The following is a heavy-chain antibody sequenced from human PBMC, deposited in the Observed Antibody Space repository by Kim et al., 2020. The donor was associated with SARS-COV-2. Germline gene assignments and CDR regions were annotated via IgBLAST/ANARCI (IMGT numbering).Heavy chain of an antibody. J-gene: IGHJ5*02. CDR3: ASLLGYCSGGSCLRGWFDP. D-gene: IGHD2-15*01. Sequence: RFTISRDNAKNSLYLQMNSLRAEDTAVYYCASLLGYCSGGSCLRGWFDPWGQGTLVTVSS. V-gene: IGHV3-11*03.